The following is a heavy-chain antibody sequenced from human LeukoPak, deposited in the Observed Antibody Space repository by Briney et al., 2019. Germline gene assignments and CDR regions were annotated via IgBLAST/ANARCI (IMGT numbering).Heavy chain of an antibody. D-gene: IGHD6-19*01. CDR1: GFTFSSCS. CDR3: ARTESSGWINAFDI. J-gene: IGHJ3*02. CDR2: ISSSSSYI. Sequence: GGSLRLSCAASGFTFSSCSMNWVRQAPGKGLEWVSSISSSSSYIYYADSVKGRFTISRDNAKNSLYLQMNSLRAEDTAVYYCARTESSGWINAFDIWGQGTMVTVSS. V-gene: IGHV3-21*01.